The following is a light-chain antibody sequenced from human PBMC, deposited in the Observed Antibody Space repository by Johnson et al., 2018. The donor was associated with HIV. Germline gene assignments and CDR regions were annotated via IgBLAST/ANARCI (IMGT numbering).Light chain of an antibody. V-gene: IGLV1-51*01. J-gene: IGLJ1*01. CDR1: SSNIGNNY. CDR2: DNN. CDR3: GTWDSSLSVV. Sequence: QAVLTQPPSVSAAPGQKVTISCSGSSSNIGNNYVSWYQQLPGTAPKLLIYDNNKRPSGIPDRFSGSKSGTSATLGITGLQTGDEADYYCGTWDSSLSVVFGTGTEVTVL.